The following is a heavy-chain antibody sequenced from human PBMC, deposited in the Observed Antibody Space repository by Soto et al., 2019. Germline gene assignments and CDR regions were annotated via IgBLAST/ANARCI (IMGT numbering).Heavy chain of an antibody. D-gene: IGHD1-1*01. CDR2: SIPIFGNT. CDR1: GGPLNSYA. Sequence: QVQLVQSGVEVKKPGSSVKVACKASGGPLNSYAIDWVRQAPGQGLEWMGGSIPIFGNTYYAQRLQGRVKLTADESTRTAYMELSTLTSEDTAVYYCARGTVTGSEYNFYYYGMDVWGQGTTVIVSS. V-gene: IGHV1-69*12. J-gene: IGHJ6*02. CDR3: ARGTVTGSEYNFYYYGMDV.